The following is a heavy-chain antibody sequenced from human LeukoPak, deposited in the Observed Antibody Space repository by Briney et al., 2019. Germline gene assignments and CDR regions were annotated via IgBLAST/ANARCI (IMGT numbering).Heavy chain of an antibody. V-gene: IGHV3-23*01. CDR2: ITGSGGTT. Sequence: GGSLRLSCADSGFTFRMYVMNWVRQAPGKGPEWVSSITGSGGTTYYADSVKGRFTISRDSSKNTLYLQMNSLRAEDTAVYYCARGDCSGGSCYLSLTTIDYWGQGTLVTVSS. CDR3: ARGDCSGGSCYLSLTTIDY. D-gene: IGHD2-15*01. CDR1: GFTFRMYV. J-gene: IGHJ4*02.